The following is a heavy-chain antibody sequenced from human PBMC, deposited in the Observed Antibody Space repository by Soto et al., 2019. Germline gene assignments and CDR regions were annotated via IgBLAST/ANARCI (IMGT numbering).Heavy chain of an antibody. CDR2: ISSSGGTI. J-gene: IGHJ4*02. Sequence: GSLRLSCAASGFTFSTYAMSWVRQDPGKGLEWISAISSSGGTIYYADSVKGRFTISRDNSKNTLYLQMNSLRVEDTAVYYCLKGSPGEARFDSWGQGTLVTV. CDR3: LKGSPGEARFDS. D-gene: IGHD6-6*01. V-gene: IGHV3-23*01. CDR1: GFTFSTYA.